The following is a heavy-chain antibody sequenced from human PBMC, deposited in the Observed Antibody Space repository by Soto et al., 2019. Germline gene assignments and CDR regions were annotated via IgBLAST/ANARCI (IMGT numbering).Heavy chain of an antibody. J-gene: IGHJ4*02. CDR3: ARAGGLGAVAADY. CDR1: GGSISSGGYS. V-gene: IGHV4-30-2*01. Sequence: QLQLQESGSGLVKPSQTLSLTCAVSGGSISSGGYSWSWIRQPPGKGLEWIGYIYHSGSTCYNPSLKSRVTILVDRSKNQFSMKLSSVTAADTAVYYCARAGGLGAVAADYWGQGTLGTVSS. CDR2: IYHSGST. D-gene: IGHD6-19*01.